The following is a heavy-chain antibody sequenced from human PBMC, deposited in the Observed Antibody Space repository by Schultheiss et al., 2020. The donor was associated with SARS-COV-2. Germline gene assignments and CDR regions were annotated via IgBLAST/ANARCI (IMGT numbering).Heavy chain of an antibody. J-gene: IGHJ4*02. D-gene: IGHD5-12*01. CDR2: IYPGGSDP. CDR1: GYSFTTLW. Sequence: GESLKISCKGSGYSFTTLWIDWVRQMPGKGLEWMGIIYPGGSDPIYSPSFQGQVTMSADKSLSTAYLQWSSLKASDTAMYYCARGVVEYSGYDFWGYFDYWGQGTLVTVSS. CDR3: ARGVVEYSGYDFWGYFDY. V-gene: IGHV5-51*01.